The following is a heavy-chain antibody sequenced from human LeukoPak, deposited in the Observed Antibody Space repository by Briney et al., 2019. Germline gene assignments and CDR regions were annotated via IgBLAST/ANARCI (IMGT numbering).Heavy chain of an antibody. J-gene: IGHJ4*02. CDR1: GYSISSGYY. V-gene: IGHV4-38-2*02. CDR2: IYHSGST. Sequence: PSETLSLTCTVSGYSISSGYYWGWIRQPPGKGLEWIGSIYHSGSTYYNPSLKSRVTISVDTSKNQFSLKLRSVTAADTAVYYCARDRYYYDSSGYSLFDYWGQGTLVTVSS. D-gene: IGHD3-22*01. CDR3: ARDRYYYDSSGYSLFDY.